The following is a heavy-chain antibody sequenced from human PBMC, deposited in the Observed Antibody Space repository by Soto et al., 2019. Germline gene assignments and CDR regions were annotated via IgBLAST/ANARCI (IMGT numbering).Heavy chain of an antibody. Sequence: QVQLQESGPGLVKPSETLSLTCTVSGGSVSSGSYYWSWIRQPPGKGLEWIGYIYYSGSTNYNPSLKSRVTISVDTSKNQFSLKLSSVTAADTAVYYCARSTYDYVWGSYRLGFDYWGQGTLVTVSS. V-gene: IGHV4-61*01. CDR1: GGSVSSGSYY. J-gene: IGHJ4*02. D-gene: IGHD3-16*02. CDR3: ARSTYDYVWGSYRLGFDY. CDR2: IYYSGST.